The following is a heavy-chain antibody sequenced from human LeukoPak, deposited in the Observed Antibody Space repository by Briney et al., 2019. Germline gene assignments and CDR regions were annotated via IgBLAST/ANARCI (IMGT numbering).Heavy chain of an antibody. Sequence: GDSLKISCRYSGFTFTTNWIGWVRQMPGKGLEWMGIIYPSEFDARYSPSFQGQVTISADESINTAYLQWSSLKASDTAMYYCASKGIIAVGAAFDIWGQGTLVTVSS. CDR2: IYPSEFDA. CDR3: ASKGIIAVGAAFDI. V-gene: IGHV5-51*01. D-gene: IGHD2-15*01. J-gene: IGHJ3*02. CDR1: GFTFTTNW.